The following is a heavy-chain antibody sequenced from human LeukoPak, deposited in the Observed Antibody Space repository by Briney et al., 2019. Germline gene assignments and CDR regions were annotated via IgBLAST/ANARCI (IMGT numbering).Heavy chain of an antibody. J-gene: IGHJ4*02. Sequence: SETLSLTCTVSGYSISSGYYWGWIRQPPGKGLEWIGSIYYSGKTYYNPSLKSRVSISLDTSKNQFSLKLSSVTAADTAVYYCARHRSTYDSSGYSPLYYFDYWGQGTLVTVSS. V-gene: IGHV4-38-2*02. CDR2: IYYSGKT. CDR1: GYSISSGYY. D-gene: IGHD3-22*01. CDR3: ARHRSTYDSSGYSPLYYFDY.